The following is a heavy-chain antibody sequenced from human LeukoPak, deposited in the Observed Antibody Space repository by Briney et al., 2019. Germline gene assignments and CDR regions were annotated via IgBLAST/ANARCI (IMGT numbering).Heavy chain of an antibody. Sequence: GGSLRLSCAASGFTFSDYYMSWIRQAPGKGLEWVSYISSSGSTIYYADSVKGRFTIPRDNAKNSLYLQMNSLRAEDTAVYYCARMAGEELMVRGVIILDYYYYMDVWGKGTTVTVSS. CDR2: ISSSGSTI. J-gene: IGHJ6*03. CDR1: GFTFSDYY. V-gene: IGHV3-11*04. CDR3: ARMAGEELMVRGVIILDYYYYMDV. D-gene: IGHD3-10*01.